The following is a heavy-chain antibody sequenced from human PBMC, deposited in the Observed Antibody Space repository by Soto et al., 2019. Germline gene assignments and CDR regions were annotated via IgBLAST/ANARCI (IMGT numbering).Heavy chain of an antibody. D-gene: IGHD3-3*01. Sequence: PGGSLRLSCAASGFTFSNAWMSWVRQAPGKGLEWVGRIKSKTDGGTTDYAAPVKGRFTISRDDSKNTLYLQMNSLKTEDTAVYYCTSRITIFGVVIPPDYWGQGTLVTVSS. CDR2: IKSKTDGGTT. J-gene: IGHJ4*02. CDR1: GFTFSNAW. CDR3: TSRITIFGVVIPPDY. V-gene: IGHV3-15*01.